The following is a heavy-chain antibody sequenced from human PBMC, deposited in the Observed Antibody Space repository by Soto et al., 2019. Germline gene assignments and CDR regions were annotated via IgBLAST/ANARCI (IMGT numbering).Heavy chain of an antibody. V-gene: IGHV1-69*13. CDR2: IIPIFGTA. J-gene: IGHJ6*02. Sequence: SVKVSCKASGGTFSSYAISWVRQAPGQGLEWMGGIIPIFGTANYAQKFQGRVTITADESTSTAYMELSSLRSEDTAVYYCARAHLLRFLEWSYGMDVWGHGTTVTVSS. CDR3: ARAHLLRFLEWSYGMDV. CDR1: GGTFSSYA. D-gene: IGHD3-3*01.